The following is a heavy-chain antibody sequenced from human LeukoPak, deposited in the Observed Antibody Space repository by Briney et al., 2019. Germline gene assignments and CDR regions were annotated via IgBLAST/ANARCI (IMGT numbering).Heavy chain of an antibody. CDR1: GGSISSSSYY. CDR3: AREDLHYDSSGYPPYYGMDV. Sequence: SETLSLTCTVSGGSISSSSYYWGWIRQPPGKGLEWIGIIYYSGSTYYNPSLKSRVTISVDTSKNQFSLKLSSVTAADTAVYYCAREDLHYDSSGYPPYYGMDVWGQGTTVTVSS. CDR2: IYYSGST. V-gene: IGHV4-39*07. D-gene: IGHD3-22*01. J-gene: IGHJ6*02.